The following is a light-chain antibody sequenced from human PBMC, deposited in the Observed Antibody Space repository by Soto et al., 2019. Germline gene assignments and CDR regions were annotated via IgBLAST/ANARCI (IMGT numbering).Light chain of an antibody. Sequence: QSALTQPASVSGSPGQSITISCAGTSSDVGGYNYVSWYQQHPGKAPKLMIYEVSNRPSGVSNRFSGSKSGNTASLTISGLQAEDEADYYCSSSTCSSAPWVFGGGTKLTVL. CDR1: SSDVGGYNY. V-gene: IGLV2-14*01. J-gene: IGLJ3*02. CDR3: SSSTCSSAPWV. CDR2: EVS.